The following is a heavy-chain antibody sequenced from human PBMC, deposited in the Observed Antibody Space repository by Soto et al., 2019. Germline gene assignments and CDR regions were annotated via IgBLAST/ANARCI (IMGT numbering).Heavy chain of an antibody. CDR1: GYSISTGYY. V-gene: IGHV4-38-2*01. D-gene: IGHD3-22*01. Sequence: LSLTCAVSGYSISTGYYGGWIRQPPGKGLEWIGSIYHSGSTYYNPSLKSRVTISVDTSKNQFSLNLSSVTAADTAVYYCARSSYYDTSGYLHWFDPWGQGTLVTAPQ. J-gene: IGHJ5*02. CDR2: IYHSGST. CDR3: ARSSYYDTSGYLHWFDP.